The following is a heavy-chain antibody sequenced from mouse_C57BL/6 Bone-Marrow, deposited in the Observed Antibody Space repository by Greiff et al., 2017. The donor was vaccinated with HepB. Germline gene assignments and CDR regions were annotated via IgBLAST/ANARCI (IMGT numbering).Heavy chain of an antibody. D-gene: IGHD1-1*01. J-gene: IGHJ2*01. CDR3: ASLRRYQQRSYFDY. Sequence: VQLQQSGPELVKPGASVKMSCKASGYTFTDYNMHWVKQSHGKSLEWIGYINPNNGGTSYNQKFKGKATLTVNKSSSPAYMELRSLTSEDSAVYYCASLRRYQQRSYFDYWGQGTTLTVSS. CDR1: GYTFTDYN. V-gene: IGHV1-22*01. CDR2: INPNNGGT.